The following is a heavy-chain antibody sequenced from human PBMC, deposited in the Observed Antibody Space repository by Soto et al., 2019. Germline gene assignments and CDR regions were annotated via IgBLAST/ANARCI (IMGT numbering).Heavy chain of an antibody. CDR1: GGSFSGYY. J-gene: IGHJ4*02. Sequence: PSETLSLTCAVYGGSFSGYYWSWIRQPPGKGLEWIGQINHSGSTNYNPSLKSRVTISIDTSKNQFSLKLSSVTAADTAVYYCARSYGSSGYFPYWGQGTLVTVSS. D-gene: IGHD3-22*01. CDR3: ARSYGSSGYFPY. CDR2: INHSGST. V-gene: IGHV4-34*01.